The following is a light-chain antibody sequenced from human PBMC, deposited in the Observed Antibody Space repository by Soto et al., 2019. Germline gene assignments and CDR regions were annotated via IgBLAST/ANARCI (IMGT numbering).Light chain of an antibody. Sequence: DIQMTQSPSSLSASVGDRVTITCRASQRITSYLNWYQQKPGKAPKLLIYSASSLQSGVPSRFSGSGSGTDFTLTINSLQPEDFATYYCQHSYTTPPTFGGGTKVEIK. CDR1: QRITSY. CDR3: QHSYTTPPT. J-gene: IGKJ4*01. CDR2: SAS. V-gene: IGKV1-39*01.